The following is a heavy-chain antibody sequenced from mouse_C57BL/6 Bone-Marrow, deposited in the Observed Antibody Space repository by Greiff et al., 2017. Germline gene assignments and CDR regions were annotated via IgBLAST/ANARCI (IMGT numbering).Heavy chain of an antibody. CDR3: ARYLDNYGSSSGAMDY. V-gene: IGHV1-22*01. CDR1: GYTFTDYN. CDR2: INPNNGGT. D-gene: IGHD1-1*01. Sequence: VQLQESGPELVKPGASVKMSCKASGYTFTDYNMHWVKQSHGKSLEWIGYINPNNGGTSYNQKFKGKATLTVNKSSSTAYMKLRSLTSEDSAVYYCARYLDNYGSSSGAMDYWGQGTSVTVSS. J-gene: IGHJ4*01.